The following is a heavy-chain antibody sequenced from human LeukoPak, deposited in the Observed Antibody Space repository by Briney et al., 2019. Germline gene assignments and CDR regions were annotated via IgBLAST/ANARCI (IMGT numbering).Heavy chain of an antibody. CDR1: GFTFSSYG. CDR3: VRLGSGWSMDY. Sequence: PGGSLRLSCVASGFTFSSYGMHWVRQAPGKGREWVAVIWYDGSDKYYAESVKGRFTISRDNSKNTLYLQMNSLRGDDTAVYYCVRLGSGWSMDYWGQGTLVTVSS. V-gene: IGHV3-33*01. J-gene: IGHJ4*02. D-gene: IGHD6-19*01. CDR2: IWYDGSDK.